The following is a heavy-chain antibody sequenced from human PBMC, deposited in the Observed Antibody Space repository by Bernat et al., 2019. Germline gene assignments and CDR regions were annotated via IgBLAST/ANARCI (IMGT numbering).Heavy chain of an antibody. Sequence: QVQLVQSGAEVKKPGASVKVSCKASGYTFTSYGISWVRQAPGQGLEWMGWISAYNGNTNYAQKLQGRVTMTTDTSTSTAYMELSSLRSEDTAVYYCARDFSDYGDLSRDAFDIWGQGTMVTVSS. J-gene: IGHJ3*02. CDR3: ARDFSDYGDLSRDAFDI. V-gene: IGHV1-18*01. D-gene: IGHD4-17*01. CDR2: ISAYNGNT. CDR1: GYTFTSYG.